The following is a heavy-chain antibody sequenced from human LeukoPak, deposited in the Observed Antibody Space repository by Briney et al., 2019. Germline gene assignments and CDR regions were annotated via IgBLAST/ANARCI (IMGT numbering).Heavy chain of an antibody. CDR2: ISAYNGNT. V-gene: IGHV1-18*01. CDR1: GYTFTSYG. Sequence: ASVKVSCKASGYTFTSYGISWVRQAPGQGLEWMGWISAYNGNTNYAQKLQGRVTMATDTSTSTAYMELRSLRSDDTAVYYCASGSYSSLNPSWDYWGQGTLVTVSS. CDR3: ASGSYSSLNPSWDY. D-gene: IGHD1-26*01. J-gene: IGHJ4*02.